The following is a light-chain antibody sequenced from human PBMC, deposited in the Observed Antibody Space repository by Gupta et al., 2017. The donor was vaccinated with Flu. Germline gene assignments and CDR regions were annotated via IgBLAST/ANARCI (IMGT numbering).Light chain of an antibody. CDR1: QDISNY. CDR2: DAS. V-gene: IGKV1-33*01. J-gene: IGKJ4*01. Sequence: DIQMTPSPSSLSASVGDRVTITCQASQDISNYLNWYQQKPGKAPKLLIYDASNLETGVPSRFSGSGSGPDFTFTISSLQPEDFATYYCQQYDSLPLTFGGGTKVDI. CDR3: QQYDSLPLT.